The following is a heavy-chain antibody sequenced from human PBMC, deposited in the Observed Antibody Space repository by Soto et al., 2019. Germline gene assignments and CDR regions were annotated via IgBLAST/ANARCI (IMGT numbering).Heavy chain of an antibody. D-gene: IGHD2-21*02. CDR3: AKDGCGGDCYDYYYYGMDV. V-gene: IGHV3-30*18. Sequence: QVQLVESGGGVVQPGRSLRLSCAASGFTFSSYGMHWVRQAPGKGLAWEAGISYDGSNKHYADSVKGRFTISRDNYEDRLYLQVNSLSAEDTAVYYCAKDGCGGDCYDYYYYGMDVWGQGSTVTVFS. CDR1: GFTFSSYG. CDR2: ISYDGSNK. J-gene: IGHJ6*02.